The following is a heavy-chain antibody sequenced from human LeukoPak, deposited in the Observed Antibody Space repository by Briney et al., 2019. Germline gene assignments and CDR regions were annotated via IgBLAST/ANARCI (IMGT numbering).Heavy chain of an antibody. J-gene: IGHJ4*02. D-gene: IGHD5-24*01. CDR3: ASGRDGYDSGPDY. CDR1: GFTFDDYA. Sequence: PGGSLRLSCGASGFTFDDYAMHWVRQAPGKGLEWVSHISWGGGSTYYADSVKGRFTISRDNSKNSLYLQMNSLRAEDTALYYCASGRDGYDSGPDYWGQGTLVTVSS. CDR2: ISWGGGST. V-gene: IGHV3-43D*04.